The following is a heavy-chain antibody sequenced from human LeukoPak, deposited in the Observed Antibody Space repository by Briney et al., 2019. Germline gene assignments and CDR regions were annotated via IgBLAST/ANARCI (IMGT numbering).Heavy chain of an antibody. J-gene: IGHJ5*02. V-gene: IGHV3-23*01. Sequence: PGGSLRLSCAASGFTFSSYAMSWGRQAPGKGREWVSAISGSGGSTYYADSVKGRFTISRDNSKNPLYLQISSLSGEDTGVYYCVRQYGSGSSNWFVPWGQGTLVTVSS. D-gene: IGHD3-10*01. CDR1: GFTFSSYA. CDR3: VRQYGSGSSNWFVP. CDR2: ISGSGGST.